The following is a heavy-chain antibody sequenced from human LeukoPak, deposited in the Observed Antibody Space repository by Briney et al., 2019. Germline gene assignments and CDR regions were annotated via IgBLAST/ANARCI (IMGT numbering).Heavy chain of an antibody. D-gene: IGHD6-13*01. Sequence: PSETLSLTCTVSGGSISTYYWSWIRQPPGKGLEWIGYIYYSGSSSYNPSLKSRVTISVDTSKSQFSLKLSSVTAADTAVYYCASRGGSSWYFDYWGQGTLVTVSS. CDR2: IYYSGSS. CDR3: ASRGGSSWYFDY. CDR1: GGSISTYY. V-gene: IGHV4-59*08. J-gene: IGHJ4*02.